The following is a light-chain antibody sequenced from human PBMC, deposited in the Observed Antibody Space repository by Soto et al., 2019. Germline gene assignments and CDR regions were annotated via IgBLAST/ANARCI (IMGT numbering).Light chain of an antibody. CDR3: KQYKNWPWT. CDR2: GAS. Sequence: ETVMTQSPATLSVSPGERATLSCRASQSVSSNLAWYQQKPGQAPRLVMYGASTRATGIQARFSGSGSGTEFTLTIRGLQSEDLAVYYCKQYKNWPWTFGQGTKVDIK. J-gene: IGKJ1*01. CDR1: QSVSSN. V-gene: IGKV3-15*01.